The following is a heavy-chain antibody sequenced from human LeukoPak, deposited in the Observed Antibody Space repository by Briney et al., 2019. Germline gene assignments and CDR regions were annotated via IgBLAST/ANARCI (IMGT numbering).Heavy chain of an antibody. J-gene: IGHJ3*02. CDR1: GFTFSNYW. D-gene: IGHD3-22*01. CDR2: MNIDGSEK. V-gene: IGHV3-7*03. CDR3: ARERPYYYDSSGYYDDAFDI. Sequence: GGSLRLSCAASGFTFSNYWMGWVRQAPGKRLEWVANMNIDGSEKYYADSVKGRFTISRDNSKNTLYLQMNSLRAEDTAVYYCARERPYYYDSSGYYDDAFDIWGQGTMVTVSS.